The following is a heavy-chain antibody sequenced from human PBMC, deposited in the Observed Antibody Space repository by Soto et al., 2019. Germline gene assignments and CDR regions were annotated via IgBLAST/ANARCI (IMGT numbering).Heavy chain of an antibody. D-gene: IGHD3-9*01. CDR2: IYYSGST. CDR1: GGSISSRDYY. CDR3: ARDILYRLDY. J-gene: IGHJ4*02. V-gene: IGHV4-30-4*01. Sequence: SEPLSLTCTVSGGSISSRDYYWSWIRQPPGKGLEWIGYIYYSGSTYYNPSLKSRVTISVDTSKNQFSLKLSSVTAAGTAVYYCARDILYRLDYWGQGILVTVSS.